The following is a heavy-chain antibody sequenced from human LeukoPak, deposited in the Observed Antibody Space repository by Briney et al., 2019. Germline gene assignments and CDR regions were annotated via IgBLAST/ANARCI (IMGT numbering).Heavy chain of an antibody. Sequence: PGGSLRLSCAASGFTFSSYAMSWVRQAPGKGLEWVSAISGSGGTTYYADSVKGRFTISRDNSKSTLYVQMNSLRAEDTAVYYCAIVAARQGTIDPWGQGTLVTISS. CDR1: GFTFSSYA. V-gene: IGHV3-23*01. CDR3: AIVAARQGTIDP. J-gene: IGHJ5*02. CDR2: ISGSGGTT. D-gene: IGHD6-6*01.